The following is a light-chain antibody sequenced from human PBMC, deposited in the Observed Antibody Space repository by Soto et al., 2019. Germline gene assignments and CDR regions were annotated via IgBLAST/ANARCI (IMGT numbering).Light chain of an antibody. CDR2: GNR. Sequence: QSALTQPPSVSGAPGQGVTISCTGTSSNIGAGYDVHWYQQFPGTAPKLLIYGNRNRPSGVPDRFSGSKSGTSASLAITGLQAEDEATYYCQSCDSSLSGSGVFGTGTKVTVL. J-gene: IGLJ1*01. CDR3: QSCDSSLSGSGV. V-gene: IGLV1-40*01. CDR1: SSNIGAGYD.